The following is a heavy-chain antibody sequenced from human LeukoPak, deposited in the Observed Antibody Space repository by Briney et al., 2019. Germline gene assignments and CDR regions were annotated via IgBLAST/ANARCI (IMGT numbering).Heavy chain of an antibody. J-gene: IGHJ2*01. CDR2: IYPGDSDT. CDR1: GYSFTSYW. CDR3: ARAIRYFDWLGKGYFDL. Sequence: GESLKISCKGSGYSFTSYWIGWVRQMPGKGLEWMGIIYPGDSDTRYSPSLQGQVTISADKSISTAYLQWSSLRASDTAMYYCARAIRYFDWLGKGYFDLWGRGTLVTVSS. D-gene: IGHD3-9*01. V-gene: IGHV5-51*01.